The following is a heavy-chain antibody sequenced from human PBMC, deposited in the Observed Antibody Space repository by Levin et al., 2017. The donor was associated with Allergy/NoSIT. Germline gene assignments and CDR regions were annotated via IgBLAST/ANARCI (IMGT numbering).Heavy chain of an antibody. Sequence: GGSLRLSCAVSGLSISTYAMSWVRRAPGKGLEWVSGVSGSGGAYYADSVKGRFTVSRDNSKNMLYLQMNSLRGDDTAVYYCAKEYSASSSDYFWGQGTLVTVSS. CDR3: AKEYSASSSDYF. J-gene: IGHJ4*02. D-gene: IGHD1-26*01. V-gene: IGHV3-23*01. CDR2: VSGSGGA. CDR1: GLSISTYA.